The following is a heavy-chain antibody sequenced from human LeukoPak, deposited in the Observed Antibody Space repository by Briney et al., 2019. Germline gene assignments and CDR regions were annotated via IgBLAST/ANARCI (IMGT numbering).Heavy chain of an antibody. Sequence: GGSLRLSCAASGFTFSSYSMNWVRQAPGKGLEWVSSISNSSSYIYYADSVKGRFTISRDNAKNTLYLQMNSLRAEDTAVYYCARLSYGSGSYYTDYWGQGTLVTVSS. V-gene: IGHV3-21*01. J-gene: IGHJ4*02. CDR1: GFTFSSYS. CDR3: ARLSYGSGSYYTDY. D-gene: IGHD3-10*01. CDR2: ISNSSSYI.